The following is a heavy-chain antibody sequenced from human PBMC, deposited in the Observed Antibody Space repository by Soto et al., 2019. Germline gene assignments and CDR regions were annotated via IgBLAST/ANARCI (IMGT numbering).Heavy chain of an antibody. CDR3: AKGTTTDSSGYSFDY. D-gene: IGHD3-22*01. J-gene: IGHJ4*02. V-gene: IGHV3-23*01. CDR2: ISGSGGST. Sequence: GVSLRLSCAASGFTFSSYAMSWVRQAPWKGLEWVSAISGSGGSTYYADSVKGRFTISRDNSKNTLYLQMNSLRAEDTAVYYCAKGTTTDSSGYSFDYWGQGTLVTVSS. CDR1: GFTFSSYA.